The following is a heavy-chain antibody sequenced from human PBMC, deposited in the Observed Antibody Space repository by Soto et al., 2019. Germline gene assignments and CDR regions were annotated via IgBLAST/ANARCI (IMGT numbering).Heavy chain of an antibody. CDR2: IYYIGSS. D-gene: IGHD5-18*01. J-gene: IGHJ4*02. V-gene: IGHV4-30-4*01. CDR3: ASNSYGYIFSEH. Sequence: QVQLQESGPGLVKPSQTLSLTCTVSGGSISSGDYYWSWIRQPPGKGLEWIGYIYYIGSSYYNPSLKSRVTISVDSSKNQFSLKLSSVTAADAAVYYCASNSYGYIFSEHWGQGTLFTVSS. CDR1: GGSISSGDYY.